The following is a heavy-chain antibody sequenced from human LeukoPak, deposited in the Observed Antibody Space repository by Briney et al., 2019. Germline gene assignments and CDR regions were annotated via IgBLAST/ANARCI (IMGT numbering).Heavy chain of an antibody. CDR3: ARFHLFNRENWFDP. CDR2: IYTSGSN. Sequence: PSETLSLTCTVSGGSISSHYWSWIRQPAGKGLEWIGHIYTSGSNNYNPSLKSRVTMSVDTSKNQFSLRLSSVTAADTAVCYCARFHLFNRENWFDPWGQGTLVTVSS. D-gene: IGHD2/OR15-2a*01. CDR1: GGSISSHY. J-gene: IGHJ5*02. V-gene: IGHV4-4*07.